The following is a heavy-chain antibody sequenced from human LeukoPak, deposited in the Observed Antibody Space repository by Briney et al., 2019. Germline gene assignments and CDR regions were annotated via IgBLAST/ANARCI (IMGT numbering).Heavy chain of an antibody. V-gene: IGHV4-39*01. CDR1: GGSISSSSYY. Sequence: PSETLSLTCTVSGGSISSSSYYWGWIRQPPGKGLEWIGSIYYSGSTYYNPSLKSRVTISVDTSKNQFSLKLSSVTAADTAVYYCARARGSSGYYSYYYYYMDVWGKGTTVTISS. CDR2: IYYSGST. J-gene: IGHJ6*03. CDR3: ARARGSSGYYSYYYYYMDV. D-gene: IGHD3-22*01.